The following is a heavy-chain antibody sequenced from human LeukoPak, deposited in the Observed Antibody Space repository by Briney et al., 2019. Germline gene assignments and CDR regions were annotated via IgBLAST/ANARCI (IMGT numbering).Heavy chain of an antibody. D-gene: IGHD5-18*01. Sequence: SETLSLTCTVSGGSISSSSYYWGWIRQPPGKGLEWIGSIYYSGSTYYNPSLKSRVTISVDTSKNQFSLKLSSVTAADTAVYYCARLINGYSYGLYCYYMDVWGKGTTVTVSS. CDR1: GGSISSSSYY. CDR3: ARLINGYSYGLYCYYMDV. CDR2: IYYSGST. V-gene: IGHV4-39*01. J-gene: IGHJ6*03.